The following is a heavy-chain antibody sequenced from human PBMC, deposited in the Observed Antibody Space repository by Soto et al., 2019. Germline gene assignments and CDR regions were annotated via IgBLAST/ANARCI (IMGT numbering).Heavy chain of an antibody. D-gene: IGHD5-12*01. J-gene: IGHJ5*02. CDR2: ISGASK. Sequence: PGGSLRLSCAASGFTFRNYNMNWVRQAPGKGLEWLSYISGASKYYADSVKGRFTISRDNSKNTLFLQMNSLRAEDTAVYYCASQYGGYGWFDTWGQGTLVTVSS. V-gene: IGHV3-66*04. CDR3: ASQYGGYGWFDT. CDR1: GFTFRNYN.